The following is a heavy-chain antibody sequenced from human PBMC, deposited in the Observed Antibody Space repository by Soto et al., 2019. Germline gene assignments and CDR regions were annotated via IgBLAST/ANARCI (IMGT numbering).Heavy chain of an antibody. CDR2: IYHSGST. D-gene: IGHD2-15*01. CDR3: ARLVVVATSGYVGFDH. CDR1: GYSISSGYY. Sequence: PSETLSLTCAVSGYSISSGYYWGWIRQPPGKGLEWIGSIYHSGSTYYNPSLKSRVTISVDTPKSQFSLSLTSVTATDTAVYFCARLVVVATSGYVGFDHWGQGTLVTVSS. V-gene: IGHV4-38-2*01. J-gene: IGHJ4*02.